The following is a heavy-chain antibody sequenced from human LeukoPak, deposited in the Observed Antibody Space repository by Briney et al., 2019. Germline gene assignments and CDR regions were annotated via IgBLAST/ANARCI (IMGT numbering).Heavy chain of an antibody. CDR2: IKQDGSEK. J-gene: IGHJ4*02. CDR1: GFTFSSYW. Sequence: PGGSLRLSCAASGFTFSSYWMSWVRQAPGKGLEWVANIKQDGSEKYYVDSVKGRFTISRDNAKSSLYLQMNSLRAEDTAVYYCARRYSGYDWYFDYWGQGTLVTVSS. D-gene: IGHD5-12*01. V-gene: IGHV3-7*03. CDR3: ARRYSGYDWYFDY.